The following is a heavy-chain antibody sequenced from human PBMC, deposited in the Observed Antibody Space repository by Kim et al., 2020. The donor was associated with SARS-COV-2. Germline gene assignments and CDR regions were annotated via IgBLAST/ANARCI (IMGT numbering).Heavy chain of an antibody. CDR2: INAGNGNT. D-gene: IGHD6-6*01. V-gene: IGHV1-3*01. Sequence: ASVKVSCKASGYTFTSYAMHWVRQAPGQRLEWMGWINAGNGNTKYSQKFQGRVTITRDTSASTAYMELSSLRSEDTAVYYCARNPEYSSSWGNYYYYYMDVWGKGTTVTVSS. J-gene: IGHJ6*03. CDR3: ARNPEYSSSWGNYYYYYMDV. CDR1: GYTFTSYA.